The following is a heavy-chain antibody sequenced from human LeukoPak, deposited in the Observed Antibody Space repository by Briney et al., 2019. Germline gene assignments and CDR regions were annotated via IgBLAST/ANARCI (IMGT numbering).Heavy chain of an antibody. D-gene: IGHD3-9*01. Sequence: GGSLRLSCVASGFTFSSYAMHWVRQAPGKGLEWVAVISYDGSNKYYADSVKGRFTISRDNSKNTLYLQMNSLRAEDTAVCYCARDDYDILTGPPGVWGKGTTVTVSS. CDR1: GFTFSSYA. CDR3: ARDDYDILTGPPGV. CDR2: ISYDGSNK. J-gene: IGHJ6*04. V-gene: IGHV3-30*04.